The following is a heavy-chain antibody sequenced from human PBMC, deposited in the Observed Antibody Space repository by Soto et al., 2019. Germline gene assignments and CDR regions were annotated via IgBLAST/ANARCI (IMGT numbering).Heavy chain of an antibody. CDR1: GSTFSSYA. CDR2: ISYDGSNK. Sequence: GGSLRLSCAASGSTFSSYAMHWVRQAPGKGLEWVAVISYDGSNKYYADSVKGRFTISRDNSKNTLYLQMNSLRAEDTAVYYCARGTSKAYSCSSGGGMDVWGQGTTVTV. CDR3: ARGTSKAYSCSSGGGMDV. V-gene: IGHV3-30-3*01. D-gene: IGHD6-6*01. J-gene: IGHJ6*02.